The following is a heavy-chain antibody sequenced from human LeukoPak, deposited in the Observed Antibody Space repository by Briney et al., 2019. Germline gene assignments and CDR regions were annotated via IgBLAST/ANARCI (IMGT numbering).Heavy chain of an antibody. V-gene: IGHV1-46*01. D-gene: IGHD3-3*01. Sequence: ASVKVSCKASGYTFTSYYMHWVRQAPGQGLEWMGIINPSGGSTSYAQKFQGRVTMTRDMSTSTVYMELSSLRSEDTAVYYCARDPAYDFWSGYYYYFDYWGQGTLVTVSS. CDR1: GYTFTSYY. CDR3: ARDPAYDFWSGYYYYFDY. CDR2: INPSGGST. J-gene: IGHJ4*02.